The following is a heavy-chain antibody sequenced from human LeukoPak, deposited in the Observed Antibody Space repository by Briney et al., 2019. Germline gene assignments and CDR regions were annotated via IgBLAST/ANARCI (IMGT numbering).Heavy chain of an antibody. CDR1: GSTFSSYS. Sequence: GGSLRLSCAASGSTFSSYSMNWVRQAPGKGLEWVSYISSSSSTIYYADSVKGRFTISRDNAKNSLYLQMNSLRAEDTAVYYCARDGAYDSSGYFDYWGQGTLVTVSS. D-gene: IGHD3-22*01. CDR2: ISSSSSTI. J-gene: IGHJ4*02. CDR3: ARDGAYDSSGYFDY. V-gene: IGHV3-48*01.